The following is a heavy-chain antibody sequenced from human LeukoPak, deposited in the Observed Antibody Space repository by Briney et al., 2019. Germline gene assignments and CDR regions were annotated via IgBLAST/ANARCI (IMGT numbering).Heavy chain of an antibody. V-gene: IGHV4-4*07. Sequence: PSETLSLTCTVSGGSISSYYWNWIRQPAGKGLEWIGRIYASGSTNYNPSLKSRVSMSIEKSKSQFSLKLNSVTAADTAIYYCARDFRIGGWTDACDIWGQGTMVTVSS. CDR2: IYASGST. D-gene: IGHD6-19*01. J-gene: IGHJ3*02. CDR1: GGSISSYY. CDR3: ARDFRIGGWTDACDI.